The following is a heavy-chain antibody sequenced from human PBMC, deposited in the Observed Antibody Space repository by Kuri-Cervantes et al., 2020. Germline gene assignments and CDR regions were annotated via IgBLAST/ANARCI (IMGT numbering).Heavy chain of an antibody. J-gene: IGHJ4*02. Sequence: SVKVSCKASGGTFSSYAISWVRQAPGQELEWMRGIIPIFGTANYAQKFQGRVTITADESTSTAYMELSSLRSEDTAVYYCARVGYSYGHDYWGQGTLVTVSS. CDR3: ARVGYSYGHDY. CDR2: IIPIFGTA. D-gene: IGHD5-18*01. V-gene: IGHV1-69*13. CDR1: GGTFSSYA.